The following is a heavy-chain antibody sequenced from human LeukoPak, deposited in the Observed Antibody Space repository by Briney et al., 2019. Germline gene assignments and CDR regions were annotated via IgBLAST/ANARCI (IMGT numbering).Heavy chain of an antibody. Sequence: SETLSLTCTVSGGSISSSSYYWGWIRQPPGKGLEWIGSIYYSGSTYYNPSLKSRVTISVDTSKNQFSLKLSSVTAADTAVYYCARLTWRRLPWSDPWGQGTLVTVSS. CDR1: GGSISSSSYY. D-gene: IGHD5-12*01. V-gene: IGHV4-39*07. CDR2: IYYSGST. J-gene: IGHJ5*02. CDR3: ARLTWRRLPWSDP.